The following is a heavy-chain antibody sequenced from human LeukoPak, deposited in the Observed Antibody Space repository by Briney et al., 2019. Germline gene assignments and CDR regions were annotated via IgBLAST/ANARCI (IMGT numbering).Heavy chain of an antibody. CDR3: ARGRYSSNYYYYYYMDV. CDR1: GGSFSGHY. V-gene: IGHV4-34*01. D-gene: IGHD6-13*01. CDR2: INHSGST. Sequence: PSGTLSLTSAVYGGSFSGHYWSWIRQPPGKGLEWIGEINHSGSTNYNPSLKSRVTISVDTSKNQFSLKLSSVTAADTAVYYCARGRYSSNYYYYYYMDVWGKGTTVTVSS. J-gene: IGHJ6*03.